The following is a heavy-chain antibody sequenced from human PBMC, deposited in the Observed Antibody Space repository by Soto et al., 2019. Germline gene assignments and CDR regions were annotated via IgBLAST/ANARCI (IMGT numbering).Heavy chain of an antibody. J-gene: IGHJ3*02. CDR2: ISYDGSNK. CDR3: ARDTADGAAFDI. V-gene: IGHV3-30-3*01. Sequence: ESGGGVVQPGRSLRLSCAASGFTFSSYAMHWVRQAPGKGLEWVAVISYDGSNKYYADSVKGRFTISRDNSKNTLYLQMNSLRAEDTAVYYCARDTADGAAFDIWGQGTMVTVSS. CDR1: GFTFSSYA. D-gene: IGHD3-10*01.